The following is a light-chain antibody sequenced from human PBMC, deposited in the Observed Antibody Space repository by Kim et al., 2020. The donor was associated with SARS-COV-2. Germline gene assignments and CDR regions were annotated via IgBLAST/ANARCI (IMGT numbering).Light chain of an antibody. V-gene: IGKV1-33*01. J-gene: IGKJ5*01. Sequence: DIQMTQSPSSLSASVRDRVTITCQASQDINIYLNWYQQKPGKAPTLLISDVSNLETGVPSRFSGSGSGTDFSLIISSLQPEDTATYYCQQYENLPITFGQGTRVEIK. CDR1: QDINIY. CDR3: QQYENLPIT. CDR2: DVS.